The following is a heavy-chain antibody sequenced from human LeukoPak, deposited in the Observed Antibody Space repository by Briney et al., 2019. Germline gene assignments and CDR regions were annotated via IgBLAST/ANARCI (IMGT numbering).Heavy chain of an antibody. J-gene: IGHJ4*02. Sequence: ASVKVSCKASGYTFTGYYMHWVRQAPGQGLEWMGWINPNSGGTNYAQKFQGRVTMTRDTSISTAYMELRRLRSDDTAVYYCARVSSDSSGYHFDYWGQGTLVTVSS. CDR1: GYTFTGYY. D-gene: IGHD3-22*01. CDR2: INPNSGGT. CDR3: ARVSSDSSGYHFDY. V-gene: IGHV1-2*02.